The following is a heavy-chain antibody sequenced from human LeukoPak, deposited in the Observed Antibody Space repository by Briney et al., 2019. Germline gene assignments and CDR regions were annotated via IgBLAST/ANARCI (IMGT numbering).Heavy chain of an antibody. CDR3: ARLTKGRYFDYIFDY. V-gene: IGHV4-39*01. CDR2: IYYSGST. J-gene: IGHJ4*02. Sequence: PSGTLSLTCTASGASLSNTDFYWGWIRQPPGKGLQWIGNIYYSGSTYYNPSLSSRVTMSVDTSKNQFSLKMTSVTAADTAVYYCARLTKGRYFDYIFDYWGQGTLFTVST. CDR1: GASLSNTDFY. D-gene: IGHD3-9*01.